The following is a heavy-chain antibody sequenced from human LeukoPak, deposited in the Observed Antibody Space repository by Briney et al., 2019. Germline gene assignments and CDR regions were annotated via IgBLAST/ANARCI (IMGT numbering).Heavy chain of an antibody. Sequence: SETLSLTCTVSGGSISTSSYYWGWVRQPPGKGLEWIGNIFYSGSTYYSPSLKSRVTISLDTSRNQFSLKLNSVTAADTAVYYCARDRLQLQSWGQGTLVTVSS. J-gene: IGHJ5*02. D-gene: IGHD5-24*01. CDR1: GGSISTSSYY. CDR2: IFYSGST. CDR3: ARDRLQLQS. V-gene: IGHV4-39*07.